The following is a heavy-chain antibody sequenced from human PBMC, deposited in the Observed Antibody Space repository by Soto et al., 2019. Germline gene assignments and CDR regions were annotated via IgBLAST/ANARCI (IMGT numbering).Heavy chain of an antibody. D-gene: IGHD3-10*01. Sequence: GGSLRLSCAASGFTFSSYGMHWVRQAPGKGLEWVAVISYDGSNKYYADSVKGRFTISRDNSKNTLYLQMNSLGAEDTAVYYCAKRNYGSEFDYWGQGTLVTVSS. J-gene: IGHJ4*02. CDR3: AKRNYGSEFDY. CDR2: ISYDGSNK. V-gene: IGHV3-30*18. CDR1: GFTFSSYG.